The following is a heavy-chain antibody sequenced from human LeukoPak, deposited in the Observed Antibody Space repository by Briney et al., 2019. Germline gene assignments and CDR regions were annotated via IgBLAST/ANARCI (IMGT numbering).Heavy chain of an antibody. CDR3: ARIITYYDFSCWFDP. CDR1: GGSISRSSYN. CDR2: IYYSGRT. D-gene: IGHD3-3*01. V-gene: IGHV4-39*01. Sequence: SETLSLTCSASGGSISRSSYNWGWIRQPPGKGLEWIGSIYYSGRTYYNPSLKSRVTISVDTSKNQFSLKLSSVTAADTAVYYCARIITYYDFSCWFDPWGQGTLVTVSS. J-gene: IGHJ5*02.